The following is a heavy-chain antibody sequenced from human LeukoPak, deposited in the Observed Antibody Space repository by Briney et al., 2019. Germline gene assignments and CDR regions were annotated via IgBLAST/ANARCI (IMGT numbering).Heavy chain of an antibody. Sequence: ASVKVSCKASGYTFTTYGISWVRQAPGQGLEWMGWSSPYNGNTNYAQKLRGRATMTTDTSASTAYMEVSSLRSEDMAVYYCARARYESRIWPKSRYDYYHYMDVWGKGTTATVSS. D-gene: IGHD3-3*01. J-gene: IGHJ6*03. CDR1: GYTFTTYG. CDR2: SSPYNGNT. V-gene: IGHV1-18*03. CDR3: ARARYESRIWPKSRYDYYHYMDV.